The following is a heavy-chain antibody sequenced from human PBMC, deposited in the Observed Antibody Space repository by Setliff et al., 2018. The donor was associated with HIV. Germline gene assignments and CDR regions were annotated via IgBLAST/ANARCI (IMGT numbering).Heavy chain of an antibody. J-gene: IGHJ2*01. Sequence: SLRLSCAASGFNFNDYAMHWVRQAPGEGLEWVSGISWNSGSIGYADSVKGRFSISRDNAKDSVYLQMNSLRTEDTAFYYCAKKVAGVNWYFDLWGRGTLVTVSS. CDR2: ISWNSGSI. V-gene: IGHV3-9*01. D-gene: IGHD6-19*01. CDR3: AKKVAGVNWYFDL. CDR1: GFNFNDYA.